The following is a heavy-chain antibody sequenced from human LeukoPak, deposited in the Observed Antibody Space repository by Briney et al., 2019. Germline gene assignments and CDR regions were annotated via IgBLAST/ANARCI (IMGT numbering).Heavy chain of an antibody. J-gene: IGHJ6*03. V-gene: IGHV4-59*08. CDR3: ARRGPVTTPYYYYYMDV. CDR1: GGSISSYY. CDR2: IYYSGST. D-gene: IGHD4-17*01. Sequence: SETLSLTCTVSGGSISSYYWSWIRQPPGKGLEWIWYIYYSGSTNYNPSLKSRVTISVDTSKNQFSLKLSSVTAADTAVYYCARRGPVTTPYYYYYMDVWGKGTTVTVSS.